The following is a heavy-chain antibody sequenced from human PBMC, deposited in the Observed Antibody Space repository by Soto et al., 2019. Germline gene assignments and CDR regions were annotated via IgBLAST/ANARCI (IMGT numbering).Heavy chain of an antibody. CDR3: ARYDYNGYYFDY. J-gene: IGHJ4*02. V-gene: IGHV1-46*01. D-gene: IGHD4-4*01. CDR2: INPSGGST. CDR1: GYTFSTYY. Sequence: QVQLVQSGAEVKKPGASVKVSCKASGYTFSTYYMHWVRQAPGQGYEWMGIINPSGGSTTYAQKSQGRXXMXRXTSTTTVYMELSSLKSEDTAVYYCARYDYNGYYFDYWGQGTLVTVSS.